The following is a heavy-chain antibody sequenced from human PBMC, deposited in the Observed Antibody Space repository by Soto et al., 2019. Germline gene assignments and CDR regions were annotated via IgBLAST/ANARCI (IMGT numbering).Heavy chain of an antibody. CDR3: ARAIVSVGPRANDAFDV. Sequence: QVQLVQSGAELKRPGASVNISCQASGFTFSDTLINWVRQGPGQRLEWMGWINPANGNTRYSESFQGRVTISSLSSASTAYVALSDLTSEDTAVDYCARAIVSVGPRANDAFDVWGQGTMITVSS. V-gene: IGHV1-3*01. J-gene: IGHJ3*01. CDR1: GFTFSDTL. D-gene: IGHD1-26*01. CDR2: INPANGNT.